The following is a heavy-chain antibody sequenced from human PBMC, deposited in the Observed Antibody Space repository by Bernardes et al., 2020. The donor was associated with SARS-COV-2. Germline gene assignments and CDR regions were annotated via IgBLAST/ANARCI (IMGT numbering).Heavy chain of an antibody. V-gene: IGHV3-13*01. J-gene: IGHJ6*01. D-gene: IGHD4-17*01. CDR1: GFTFSSFD. CDR3: ARATTEYYYSGMDV. CDR2: IGTAVDT. Sequence: GGSLRLSCAASGFTFSSFDMHWVRQVPGKGLERVSTIGTAVDTYYADSVTGRFTTSIENAKNSLHLQMNSLRAADTAVYYCARATTEYYYSGMDVWVQGTTVTVSS.